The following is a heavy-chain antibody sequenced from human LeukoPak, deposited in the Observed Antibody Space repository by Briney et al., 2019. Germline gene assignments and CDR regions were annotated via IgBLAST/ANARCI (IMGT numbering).Heavy chain of an antibody. Sequence: GASVKVSCKASGYTFTSYDINWVRQAPGQGLEWMGWINPNSGGTNYAQKFQGRVTMTRDMSISTAYMELSRLRSDDTAVYYCAMTGYSCSWSRYYFDYWGQGTLVTVSS. CDR2: INPNSGGT. J-gene: IGHJ4*02. CDR3: AMTGYSCSWSRYYFDY. D-gene: IGHD6-13*01. V-gene: IGHV1-2*02. CDR1: GYTFTSYD.